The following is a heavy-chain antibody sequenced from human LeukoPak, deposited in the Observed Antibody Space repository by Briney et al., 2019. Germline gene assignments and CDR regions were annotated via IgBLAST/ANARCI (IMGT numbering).Heavy chain of an antibody. CDR3: ARHPHPMVRGVIDY. CDR2: IKQDGSEK. V-gene: IGHV3-7*04. CDR1: GFTFSSYW. D-gene: IGHD3-10*01. J-gene: IGHJ4*02. Sequence: GGSLRLSCAASGFTFSSYWMSWVRQAPGKGLEWVGNIKQDGSEKYYVDSVKGRFTISRDNAKNSLYLQMNSLRAEDTAVYYCARHPHPMVRGVIDYWAREPWSPSPQ.